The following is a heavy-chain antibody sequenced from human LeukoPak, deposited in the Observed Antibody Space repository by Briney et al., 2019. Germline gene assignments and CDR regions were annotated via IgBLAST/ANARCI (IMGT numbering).Heavy chain of an antibody. CDR1: GFTFSSYS. CDR2: ISSSSSTI. V-gene: IGHV3-48*01. CDR3: ASTTVTTKNVGFDC. D-gene: IGHD4-17*01. J-gene: IGHJ4*02. Sequence: GGSLRLSCAASGFTFSSYSMNWVRQAPGKGLEWVSYISSSSSTIYYADSVKGRFTISRDNAKNSLYLQMNSLRAEDTAVYYCASTTVTTKNVGFDCWGQGTLVTVSS.